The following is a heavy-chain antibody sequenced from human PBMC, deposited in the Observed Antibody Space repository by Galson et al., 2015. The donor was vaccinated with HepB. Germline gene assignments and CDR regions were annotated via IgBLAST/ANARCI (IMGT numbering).Heavy chain of an antibody. CDR1: GFTFGDYA. CDR3: TRAVDDFWSGSRAFDI. D-gene: IGHD3-3*01. J-gene: IGHJ3*02. CDR2: ISSKAYGGTT. Sequence: SLRLSCAASGFTFGDYAMSWFRQAPGKGLEWVGFISSKAYGGTTEYAASVKGRFTISRDDSKSIAYLQMNSLKTEDTAVYYCTRAVDDFWSGSRAFDIWGQGTMVTVSS. V-gene: IGHV3-49*03.